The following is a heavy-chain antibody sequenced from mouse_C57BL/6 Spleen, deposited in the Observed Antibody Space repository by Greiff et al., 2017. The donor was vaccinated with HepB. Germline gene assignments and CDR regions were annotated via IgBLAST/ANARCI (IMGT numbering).Heavy chain of an antibody. J-gene: IGHJ3*01. CDR1: GFNIKDYY. Sequence: EVQLQQSGAELVRPGASVKLSCTASGFNIKDYYMHWVKQRPEQGLEWIGRIDPEDGDTEYAPKFQGKATMTADTSSNTAYLQLSSLTSEDTAVYYCTTQRSSGYWFAYWGQGTLVTVSA. V-gene: IGHV14-1*01. CDR2: IDPEDGDT. D-gene: IGHD3-2*02. CDR3: TTQRSSGYWFAY.